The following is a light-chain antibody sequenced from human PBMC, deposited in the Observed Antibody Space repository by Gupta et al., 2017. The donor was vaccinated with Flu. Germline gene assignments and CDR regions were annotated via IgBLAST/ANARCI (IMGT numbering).Light chain of an antibody. Sequence: QAVRTQTLWMSAAPGQSVTISCSGRSSDIGKNAVNWYQQFPGRPPKLVMYWDVMALSGVPDRFSGSRLGTSASLTISGLQSEDEADYYCVAWDDSLNGWVFGGGTKLTVL. J-gene: IGLJ3*02. CDR2: WDV. V-gene: IGLV1-36*01. CDR3: VAWDDSLNGWV. CDR1: SSDIGKNA.